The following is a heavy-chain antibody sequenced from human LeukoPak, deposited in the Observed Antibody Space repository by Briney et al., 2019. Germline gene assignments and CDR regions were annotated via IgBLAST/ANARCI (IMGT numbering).Heavy chain of an antibody. V-gene: IGHV1-2*02. CDR3: ARDGDGYDLFDY. CDR2: INPDSGGT. J-gene: IGHJ4*02. D-gene: IGHD5-24*01. CDR1: GCTFTGYY. Sequence: ASVKVSCKASGCTFTGYYMHWVRQAPGQGLEWMGWINPDSGGTNYAQKFQGRVTMTRDTSISTAYMELSRLRSDDTAVYYCARDGDGYDLFDYWGQGTLVTVSS.